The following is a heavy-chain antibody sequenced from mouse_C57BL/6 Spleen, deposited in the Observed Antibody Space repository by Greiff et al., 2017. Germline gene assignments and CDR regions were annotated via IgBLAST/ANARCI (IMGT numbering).Heavy chain of an antibody. CDR3: TRGYIYNNYAQSEFDY. V-gene: IGHV5-9-1*02. J-gene: IGHJ2*01. D-gene: IGHD1-3*01. CDR1: GFTFSSYA. CDR2: ISSGGDYI. Sequence: EVKLLQSGAGLVKPGGSLKLSCAASGFTFSSYAMSWVRQTPEKRLEWVEDISSGGDYIYYADTVKGRCTISRDKARNTLYLQMRSLKSEDTALYYGTRGYIYNNYAQSEFDYWGQGTPVTVAS.